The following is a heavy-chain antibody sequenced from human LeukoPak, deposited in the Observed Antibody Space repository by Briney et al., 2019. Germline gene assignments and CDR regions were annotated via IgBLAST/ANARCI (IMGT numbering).Heavy chain of an antibody. CDR1: GLTFCNYA. J-gene: IGHJ4*02. Sequence: GGSLSLSCAPSGLTFCNYAMSGVRGAPGGGVGCVLGICDSGGSTYSTHSVKVRFLIQRDNSKNTLYLQMNSLRAEDTAVYYCAKDRGSQQLAEEFDYWGQGTLVTVSS. CDR2: ICDSGGST. D-gene: IGHD6-13*01. V-gene: IGHV3-23*01. CDR3: AKDRGSQQLAEEFDY.